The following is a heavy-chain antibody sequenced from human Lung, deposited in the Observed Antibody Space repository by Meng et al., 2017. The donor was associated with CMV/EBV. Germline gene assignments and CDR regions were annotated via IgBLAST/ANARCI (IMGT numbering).Heavy chain of an antibody. Sequence: FTVTDYYMSWIRQAPGKVLEWISYISGSGTTIYYADSVKGRFTISRDNAKKSLSLQMNNLRAEDTAVYYCARDVFDHDFWSGSIFDYWGQGILVTVSS. J-gene: IGHJ4*02. CDR2: ISGSGTTI. V-gene: IGHV3-11*01. D-gene: IGHD3-3*01. CDR3: ARDVFDHDFWSGSIFDY. CDR1: FTVTDYY.